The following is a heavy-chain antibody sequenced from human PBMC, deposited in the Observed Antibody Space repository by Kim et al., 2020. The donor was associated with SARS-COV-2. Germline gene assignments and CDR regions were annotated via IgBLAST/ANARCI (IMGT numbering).Heavy chain of an antibody. J-gene: IGHJ3*02. CDR2: IKQDGSEK. Sequence: GGSLRLSCAASGFTFSSYWMSWVRQAPGKGLEWVANIKQDGSEKYYVDSVKGRFTISRDNAKNSLYLQMNSLRAEDTAVYYCARTTSSIAARPHAFDIWGQGTMVTVSS. D-gene: IGHD6-6*01. CDR3: ARTTSSIAARPHAFDI. V-gene: IGHV3-7*01. CDR1: GFTFSSYW.